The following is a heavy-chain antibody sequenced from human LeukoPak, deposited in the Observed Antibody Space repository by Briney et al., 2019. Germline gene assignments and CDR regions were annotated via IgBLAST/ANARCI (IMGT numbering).Heavy chain of an antibody. CDR3: TKDRPYSGGGVINY. Sequence: GGSLRLSCAASGFTFSNAWMTWVRQAPGKGLEWVGRIKSKANGGTTDYASPVKGRFTISRDDSKNTLYLQMNSLKTEDTAVYYCTKDRPYSGGGVINYWGQGTLVTVSS. D-gene: IGHD3-10*01. CDR2: IKSKANGGTT. J-gene: IGHJ4*02. V-gene: IGHV3-15*01. CDR1: GFTFSNAW.